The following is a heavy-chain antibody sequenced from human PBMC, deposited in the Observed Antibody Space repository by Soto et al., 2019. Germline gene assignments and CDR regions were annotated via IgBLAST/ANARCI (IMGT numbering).Heavy chain of an antibody. D-gene: IGHD3-16*02. Sequence: QLQLQESGSGLVKPSQTLSLTCAVSGGSISSGGYSWSWIRQPPGKGLEWIGCIYHSGSTYYNPSLKSRVTISVDRSKNQFSLKLSSVTAADTAVYYCARGTYYDYVWGSYRYLWFDPWGQGTLVTVSS. CDR1: GGSISSGGYS. CDR3: ARGTYYDYVWGSYRYLWFDP. CDR2: IYHSGST. J-gene: IGHJ5*02. V-gene: IGHV4-30-2*01.